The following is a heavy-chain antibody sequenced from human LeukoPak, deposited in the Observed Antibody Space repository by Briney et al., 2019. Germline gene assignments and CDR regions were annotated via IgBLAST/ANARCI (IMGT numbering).Heavy chain of an antibody. V-gene: IGHV4-39*01. CDR3: AHSGKYYDFDY. CDR1: GGSLSSSTYY. CDR2: IHYSGST. Sequence: SETLSLTCTVSGGSLSSSTYYWGWVRQPPGTGLEWIGSIHYSGSTYYSPSLKSRVTISEDTSKNQFSLELTSVTAADTAVYFCAHSGKYYDFDYWGQGTLVTVSS. D-gene: IGHD1-26*01. J-gene: IGHJ4*02.